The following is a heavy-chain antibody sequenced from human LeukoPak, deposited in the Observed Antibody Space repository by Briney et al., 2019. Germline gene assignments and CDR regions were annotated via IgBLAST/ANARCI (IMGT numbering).Heavy chain of an antibody. V-gene: IGHV4-59*01. CDR2: VYYSGST. Sequence: SETLSLTCAVYGGSFSGYYWSWIRQPPGKGLEWIGYVYYSGSTNYNPSLKSRVTISVDTSKNQFSLRLSSVTAADTAVYYCARERRDGYKVYFDYWGQGTLVTVSS. D-gene: IGHD5-24*01. J-gene: IGHJ4*02. CDR3: ARERRDGYKVYFDY. CDR1: GGSFSGYY.